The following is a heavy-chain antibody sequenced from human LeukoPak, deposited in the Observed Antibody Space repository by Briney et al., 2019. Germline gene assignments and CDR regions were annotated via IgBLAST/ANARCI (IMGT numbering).Heavy chain of an antibody. CDR1: GFTITTNY. V-gene: IGHV3-53*05. Sequence: GSLRLSCAASGFTITTNYMNWVRQAPGKGLEWVSVIYGDDETNYADSVKGRFTISRDNSKLYLQMNNLRAEDTAVYHCARDRHQWMDSTWQYCFDYWGQGILVTVSS. D-gene: IGHD6-19*01. J-gene: IGHJ4*02. CDR3: ARDRHQWMDSTWQYCFDY. CDR2: IYGDDET.